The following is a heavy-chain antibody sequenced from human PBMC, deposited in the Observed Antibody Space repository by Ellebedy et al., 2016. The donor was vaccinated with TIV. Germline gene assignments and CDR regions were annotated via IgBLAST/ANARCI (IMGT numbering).Heavy chain of an antibody. J-gene: IGHJ4*02. V-gene: IGHV3-7*01. CDR2: TKEDGSER. D-gene: IGHD5-12*01. Sequence: PGGSLRLSCAASGFPISNFWMAWVRQAPGKGLQWVGNTKEDGSERYYVDSVRGRFTISRDNTKNSLYLEMNSLRVEDTAVYYCARDRGYDTIDYWGQGILVTVSS. CDR3: ARDRGYDTIDY. CDR1: GFPISNFW.